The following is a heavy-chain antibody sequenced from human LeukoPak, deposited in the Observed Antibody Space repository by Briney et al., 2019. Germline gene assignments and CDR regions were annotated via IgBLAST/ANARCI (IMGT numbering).Heavy chain of an antibody. CDR1: GFTFSVYD. D-gene: IGHD1-1*01. V-gene: IGHV3-23*01. Sequence: GGSLRLSCAASGFTFSVYDMYWIRQSPGKGLECVSVISRGGISYYADSVKGRFTISRDNSKNTQYLQMNSLRAEDTAVYYCSKKGQADDDGKPDWGQGTLVTVSS. CDR2: ISRGGIS. CDR3: SKKGQADDDGKPD. J-gene: IGHJ4*02.